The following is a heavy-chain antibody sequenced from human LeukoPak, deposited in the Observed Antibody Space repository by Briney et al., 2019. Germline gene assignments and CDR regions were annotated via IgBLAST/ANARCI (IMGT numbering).Heavy chain of an antibody. Sequence: PGGSLRLSCAASGFTFSSYAISWVRQTPGKGLEWVSAMSGSGDNTYYADSVKGRFTISRDNAKNSLFLHMNSLRVEDTALYYCARDRVVVATTTPPYWYFDLWGRGTRVTVSS. CDR1: GFTFSSYA. CDR3: ARDRVVVATTTPPYWYFDL. D-gene: IGHD2-15*01. CDR2: MSGSGDNT. J-gene: IGHJ2*01. V-gene: IGHV3-23*01.